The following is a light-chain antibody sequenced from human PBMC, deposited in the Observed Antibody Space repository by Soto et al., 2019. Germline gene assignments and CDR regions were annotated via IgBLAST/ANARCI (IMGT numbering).Light chain of an antibody. Sequence: DIQMTQSPSSLSASVGDRVTIICRASQNIGNDLNWYQKKIGEAPKLLVFGASNLQSGVPTRFSGAGGGTHFTLTISNLQPEDFVSYYCQQSYTTPRTFGQGTKVDIK. J-gene: IGKJ1*01. CDR2: GAS. CDR3: QQSYTTPRT. V-gene: IGKV1-39*01. CDR1: QNIGND.